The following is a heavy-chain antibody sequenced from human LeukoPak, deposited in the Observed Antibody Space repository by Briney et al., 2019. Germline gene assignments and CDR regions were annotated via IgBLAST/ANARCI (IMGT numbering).Heavy chain of an antibody. J-gene: IGHJ4*02. CDR3: ATAIYRSSTSCPFDY. CDR2: FDPEDGET. CDR1: GYTLTELS. D-gene: IGHD2-2*01. V-gene: IGHV1-24*01. Sequence: ASVKVSCKVSGYTLTELSMHWVRQAPGKGLEWMGGFDPEDGETIYAQKFQGRVTMTEDTSTDTAYMELSSLRSEDTAVYYCATAIYRSSTSCPFDYWGQGTLVTVSS.